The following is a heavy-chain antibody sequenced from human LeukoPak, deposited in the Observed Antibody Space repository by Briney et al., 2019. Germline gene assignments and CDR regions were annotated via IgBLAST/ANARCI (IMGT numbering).Heavy chain of an antibody. CDR1: GFTFSSYA. CDR2: ISYDGSNK. CDR3: AREGAYCSSTSCYRSGLEY. D-gene: IGHD2-2*01. V-gene: IGHV3-30*04. J-gene: IGHJ4*02. Sequence: GGSLRLSCAASGFTFSSYAMHWVRQAPGKGLEWVAVISYDGSNKYYADSVKGRFTISRDNSKNTLYLQMNSLRAEDTAVYYCAREGAYCSSTSCYRSGLEYWGQGTLVTVSS.